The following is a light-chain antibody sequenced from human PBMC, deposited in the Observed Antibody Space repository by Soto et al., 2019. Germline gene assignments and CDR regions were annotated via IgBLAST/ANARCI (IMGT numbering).Light chain of an antibody. CDR1: QSVSSSY. V-gene: IGKV3-20*01. Sequence: EIVLTQSPGTLSLSPGERATLSCRASQSVSSSYLAWYQQKPGQAPRLLIYVASSRATGIPDRFSGSGSGSDFTLTISRLEPEDFAVYYCQQYGSSPVTFGQGTRLEIK. J-gene: IGKJ5*01. CDR3: QQYGSSPVT. CDR2: VAS.